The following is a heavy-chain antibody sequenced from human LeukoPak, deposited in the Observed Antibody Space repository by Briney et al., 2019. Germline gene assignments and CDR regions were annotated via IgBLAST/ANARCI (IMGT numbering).Heavy chain of an antibody. V-gene: IGHV3-23*01. CDR2: ITGGHYAT. D-gene: IGHD4-17*01. CDR3: TKDPNGDYIGAFDP. Sequence: GGSLRLSCAASGFSFSSFATTWVRQAPGKGLEWVSSITGGHYATYNTDSVKGRFTISRDNAKNTLFLQMNSLRADDTAIYYCTKDPNGDYIGAFDPWGQGTLVTVSS. CDR1: GFSFSSFA. J-gene: IGHJ5*02.